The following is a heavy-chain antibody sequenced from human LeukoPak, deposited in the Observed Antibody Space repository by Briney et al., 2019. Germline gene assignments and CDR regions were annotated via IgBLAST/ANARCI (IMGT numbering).Heavy chain of an antibody. CDR1: GFTFSSYC. CDR2: IKQDGSEK. J-gene: IGHJ4*02. CDR3: ARDSSIAVAGPLDY. V-gene: IGHV3-7*03. Sequence: GGSLRLSCAASGFTFSSYCMSWVRQAPGKGLEWVANIKQDGSEKYYVDSVKGRFTISRDNAKNSLYLQMNSLRAEDTAVYYCARDSSIAVAGPLDYWGQGTLVTVSS. D-gene: IGHD6-19*01.